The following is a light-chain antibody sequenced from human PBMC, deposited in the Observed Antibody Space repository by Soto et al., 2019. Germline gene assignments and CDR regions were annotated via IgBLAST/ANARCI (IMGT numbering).Light chain of an antibody. Sequence: TQSPGTLSLSPWERVTLSCRASQFMSVWLAWYQQKPGTAPKLLIYKASSLESGVPTRFGGSGSGTEFTLTISSLQPADSATYYCQQYNSFPLTFGPGTKVDI. CDR2: KAS. J-gene: IGKJ3*01. CDR3: QQYNSFPLT. CDR1: QFMSVW. V-gene: IGKV1-5*03.